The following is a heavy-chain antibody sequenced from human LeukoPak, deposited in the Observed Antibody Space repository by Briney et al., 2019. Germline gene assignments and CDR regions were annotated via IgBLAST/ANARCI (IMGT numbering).Heavy chain of an antibody. CDR2: IYHSGST. CDR1: GGSISSGGYY. V-gene: IGHV4-30-2*01. CDR3: ARGLSSWGDYFDY. D-gene: IGHD6-6*01. Sequence: SETLSLTCAVSGGSISSGGYYWSWIRQPPGMGLEWIGYIYHSGSTYYNPSLKSRVTISVDRSKNQFSLKLSSVTAADTAVYYCARGLSSWGDYFDYWGQGTLVTVSS. J-gene: IGHJ4*02.